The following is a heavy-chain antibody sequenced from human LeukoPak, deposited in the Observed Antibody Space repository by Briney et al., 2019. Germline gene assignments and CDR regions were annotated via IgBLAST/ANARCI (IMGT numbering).Heavy chain of an antibody. V-gene: IGHV3-21*01. CDR3: AREGLYSSGWYDY. Sequence: GGSLRLSCAASGFTFSSYSMNWVRQAPGKGLEWVSSISSSSSYVYYADSVKGRFTISRDNAKNSLYLQMNSLRAEDTAVYYCAREGLYSSGWYDYWGQGTLVTVSS. CDR2: ISSSSSYV. J-gene: IGHJ4*02. CDR1: GFTFSSYS. D-gene: IGHD6-19*01.